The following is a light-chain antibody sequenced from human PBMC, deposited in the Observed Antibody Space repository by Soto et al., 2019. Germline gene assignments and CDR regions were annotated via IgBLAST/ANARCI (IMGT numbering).Light chain of an antibody. CDR1: SSDVGSYNL. V-gene: IGLV2-14*02. CDR3: CSFTNNNTPHVV. Sequence: QSALTQPASVSGSPGQSITISCTGTSSDVGSYNLVSWYQQHPGKAPKLMIYEGSKRPSGVSNRFSGSKSGNTASLTISGLQAEDEADYYCCSFTNNNTPHVVFGGGTKVTVL. J-gene: IGLJ2*01. CDR2: EGS.